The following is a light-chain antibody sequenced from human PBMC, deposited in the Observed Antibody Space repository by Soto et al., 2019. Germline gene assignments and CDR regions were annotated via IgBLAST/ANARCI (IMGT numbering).Light chain of an antibody. CDR1: NSSIGSNT. CDR3: AAWDDSLNGAV. J-gene: IGLJ7*01. V-gene: IGLV1-44*01. CDR2: SNN. Sequence: QAVVTQPPSASGTPGQRVTISCSGSNSSIGSNTVNWYQQLPGTAPKLLIYSNNQRPSGVPDRFSGSKSGTSASLAISGLQSDDEADYYCAAWDDSLNGAVFGGGTQLSVL.